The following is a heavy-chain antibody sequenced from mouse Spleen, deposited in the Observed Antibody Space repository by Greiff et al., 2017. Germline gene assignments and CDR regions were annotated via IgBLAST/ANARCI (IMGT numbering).Heavy chain of an antibody. V-gene: IGHV5-6-2*01. J-gene: IGHJ2*01. CDR3: ARHGGYGDFYYFDY. CDR2: INSNGGST. D-gene: IGHD2-13*01. CDR1: GFTFSSYA. Sequence: DVHLVEPGGGLVKPGGSLKLSCAASGFTFSSYAMSWVRQTPEKRLEWVAAINSNGGSTYYPDTVKDRFTISRDNAKNTLYLQMSSLRSEDTALYYCARHGGYGDFYYFDYWGQGTTLTVSS.